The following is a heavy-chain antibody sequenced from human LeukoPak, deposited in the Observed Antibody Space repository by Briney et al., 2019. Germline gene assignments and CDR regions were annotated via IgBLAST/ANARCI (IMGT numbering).Heavy chain of an antibody. V-gene: IGHV3-30-3*01. Sequence: PGGSLRLSCAASGFTFSSYAMHWVRQAPGKGLEWVSVISYDGSNKYYADSVKGRVTISRDNSKNTVYLQVNSLRAEDTAVYYCATLRSYDFWGQGTLVTVSS. J-gene: IGHJ4*02. CDR3: ATLRSYDF. CDR2: ISYDGSNK. CDR1: GFTFSSYA. D-gene: IGHD3-10*01.